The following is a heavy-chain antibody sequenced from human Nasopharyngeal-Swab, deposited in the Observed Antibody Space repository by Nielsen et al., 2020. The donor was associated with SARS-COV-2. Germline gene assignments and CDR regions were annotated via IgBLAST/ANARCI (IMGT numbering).Heavy chain of an antibody. CDR3: ARGGGSGYRYFDY. CDR1: GFTFSSYG. J-gene: IGHJ4*02. CDR2: ISYDGSNK. D-gene: IGHD5-12*01. Sequence: GGSLRLSCAASGFTFSSYGMHWVRQAPGKGLEWVAVISYDGSNKYYADSVKGRFTISRDNSKNTLYLQMNSLRAEDTAVYYCARGGGSGYRYFDYWGQGTLVTVSS. V-gene: IGHV3-30*03.